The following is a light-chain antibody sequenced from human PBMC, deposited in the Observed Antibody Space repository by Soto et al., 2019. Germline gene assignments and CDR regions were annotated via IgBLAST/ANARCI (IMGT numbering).Light chain of an antibody. CDR1: QDVKSW. CDR2: AAS. J-gene: IGKJ4*01. Sequence: IQMTQSPSPVSASVGDRVTITCRASQDVKSWLAWYQQKPGKAPKLLINAASTLHTGAPSRFSGSGAGTEFNFTISSLQSEDFATYYCQQGISFPLTFGGGTRVEIK. CDR3: QQGISFPLT. V-gene: IGKV1-12*01.